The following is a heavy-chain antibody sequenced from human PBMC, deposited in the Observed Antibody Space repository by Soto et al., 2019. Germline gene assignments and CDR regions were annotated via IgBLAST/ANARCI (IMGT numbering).Heavy chain of an antibody. J-gene: IGHJ4*02. V-gene: IGHV4-4*07. D-gene: IGHD3-10*01. Sequence: SETLSLTCTVSGGSISSYYWTWIRQPPGKGLEWIGRIYTSGSTNYNPSLKSRVTMSVDTSKNQFSLKLSSVTAADTAVYYCARDLKFGQADYWGQGSQVTVSS. CDR3: ARDLKFGQADY. CDR2: IYTSGST. CDR1: GGSISSYY.